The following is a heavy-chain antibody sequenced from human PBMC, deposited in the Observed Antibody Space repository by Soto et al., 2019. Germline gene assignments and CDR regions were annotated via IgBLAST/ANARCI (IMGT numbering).Heavy chain of an antibody. D-gene: IGHD4-17*01. J-gene: IGHJ4*02. CDR2: IYPGDSDI. Sequence: GESLKISCKGSGYSFTTYWIGWVRQMPGKGLEWMGVIYPGDSDIRFSPSFQGQVTISADMSLSTAYLQWSSLRVSDTATYFCAHAGDYDLLTFDHWGPGTLVTVSS. CDR3: AHAGDYDLLTFDH. V-gene: IGHV5-51*01. CDR1: GYSFTTYW.